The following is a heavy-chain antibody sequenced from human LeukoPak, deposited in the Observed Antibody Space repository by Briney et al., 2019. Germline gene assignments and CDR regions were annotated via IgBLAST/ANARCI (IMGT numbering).Heavy chain of an antibody. CDR3: ARDTRLYCSGGICYFDS. CDR2: IYYTGST. V-gene: IGHV4-59*01. D-gene: IGHD2-15*01. CDR1: GGAITNYY. J-gene: IGHJ4*02. Sequence: SETLSLTCGVSGGAITNYYWNWIRQAPGKGLEWLGYIYYTGSTTYNPSVKSRITISLDTSKKQISLKLRSVTAADTAVYYCARDTRLYCSGGICYFDSWGQGTLVTVSS.